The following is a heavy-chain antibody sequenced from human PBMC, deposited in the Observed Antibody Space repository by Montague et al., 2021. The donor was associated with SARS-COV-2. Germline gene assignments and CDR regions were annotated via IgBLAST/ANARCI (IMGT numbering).Heavy chain of an antibody. V-gene: IGHV3-21*01. D-gene: IGHD3-10*01. J-gene: IGHJ6*02. CDR2: ISSSSSYI. CDR1: GFTFSSYS. Sequence: SLRLSCAASGFTFSSYSTNWVRQAPGKGLGWVSSISSSSSYIYYADSVKGRFTISRDNAKNSLYLQMNSLRAEDTAVYYCASDPMDHGSGSSHYYYGMDVWGQGTTVTVSS. CDR3: ASDPMDHGSGSSHYYYGMDV.